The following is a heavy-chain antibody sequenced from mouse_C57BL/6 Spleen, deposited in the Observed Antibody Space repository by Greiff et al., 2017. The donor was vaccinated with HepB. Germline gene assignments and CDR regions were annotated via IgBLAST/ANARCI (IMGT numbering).Heavy chain of an antibody. D-gene: IGHD1-1*01. CDR2: IYPGNSDT. Sequence: VQLQQSGTVLARPGASVKMSCKTSGYTFTSYWMHWVKQRPGQGLEWIGAIYPGNSDTSYNQKFKGKAKLTAVTSASTAYMERSSLTNEDSAVYYCTRSRYGSSYVDWYFEVWGTGTTVTVSS. CDR3: TRSRYGSSYVDWYFEV. J-gene: IGHJ1*03. CDR1: GYTFTSYW. V-gene: IGHV1-5*01.